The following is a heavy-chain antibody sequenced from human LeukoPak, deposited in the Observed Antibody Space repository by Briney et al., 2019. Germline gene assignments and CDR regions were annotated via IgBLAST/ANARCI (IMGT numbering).Heavy chain of an antibody. J-gene: IGHJ6*03. CDR1: GYTFTSYY. V-gene: IGHV1-46*01. Sequence: ASVKVSCKASGYTFTSYYMHWVRQAPGQGLEWMGIINPSGGSTSYAQKFQGRVTMTRDTSISTAYMGLSRLRSDDTAVYYCARDPGKTTSQYFYYYMDVWGKGTAVTVSS. CDR2: INPSGGST. CDR3: ARDPGKTTSQYFYYYMDV. D-gene: IGHD4-11*01.